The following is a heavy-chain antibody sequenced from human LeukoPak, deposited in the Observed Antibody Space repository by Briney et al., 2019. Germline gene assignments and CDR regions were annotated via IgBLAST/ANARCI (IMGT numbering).Heavy chain of an antibody. Sequence: PSETLSLTCTVSGGSASGGSYCWSWIRQPPGKGLGWIGYIYYSGSTNYNPSLKSRVIISVDTSENQISLKLSSVTAADTAVYYCARDLGGGTYYFDYWGQGTLVTVSS. V-gene: IGHV4-61*01. CDR1: GGSASGGSYC. CDR3: ARDLGGGTYYFDY. D-gene: IGHD2-15*01. J-gene: IGHJ4*02. CDR2: IYYSGST.